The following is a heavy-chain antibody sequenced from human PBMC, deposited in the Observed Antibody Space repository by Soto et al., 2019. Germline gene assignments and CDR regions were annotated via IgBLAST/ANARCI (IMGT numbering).Heavy chain of an antibody. CDR1: GYTFTSYD. J-gene: IGHJ6*03. CDR3: ARGTVTTGVIYYYYMDV. D-gene: IGHD4-17*01. Sequence: AASVKVSCKASGYTFTSYDINWVRQATGQGLEWMGWMNPNSGNTGYAQKFQGRVTMTRNTSISTAYMELSSLRSEDTAVYYCARGTVTTGVIYYYYMDVWGKGTTVTVSS. V-gene: IGHV1-8*01. CDR2: MNPNSGNT.